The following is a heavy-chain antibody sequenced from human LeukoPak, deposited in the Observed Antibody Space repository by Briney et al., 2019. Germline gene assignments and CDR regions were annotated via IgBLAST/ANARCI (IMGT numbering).Heavy chain of an antibody. CDR1: GFTFSSYS. V-gene: IGHV3-21*01. CDR3: AGEPQGPGTPPI. Sequence: GGSLRLSCAASGFTFSSYSMNWVRQAPGKGLEWVSSISSSSSYIYYADSVKGRFTISRDNAKNSLYLQMNSLRAEDTAVYYCAGEPQGPGTPPIWGQGTMVTVSS. CDR2: ISSSSSYI. D-gene: IGHD3-10*01. J-gene: IGHJ3*02.